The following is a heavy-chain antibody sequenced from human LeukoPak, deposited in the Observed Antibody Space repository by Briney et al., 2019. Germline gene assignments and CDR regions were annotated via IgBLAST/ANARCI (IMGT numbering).Heavy chain of an antibody. D-gene: IGHD2-21*01. Sequence: PGGSLRLSCAASGFTISSSYMSWVRQAPVKGLEWVSVIYSGGRTYYADSVKGRFTISRDNSKNTLYLQMNSLRAEDTAVYYCARERGDRDAFDIWGQGTMVTVS. J-gene: IGHJ3*02. CDR1: GFTISSSY. CDR3: ARERGDRDAFDI. V-gene: IGHV3-53*01. CDR2: IYSGGRT.